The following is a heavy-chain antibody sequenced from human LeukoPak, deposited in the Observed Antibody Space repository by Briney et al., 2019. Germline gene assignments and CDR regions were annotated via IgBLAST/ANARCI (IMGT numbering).Heavy chain of an antibody. D-gene: IGHD6-13*01. J-gene: IGHJ6*03. CDR2: IYYSGST. V-gene: IGHV4-39*01. Sequence: SETLSLTCTVSGGSISSDSYYWGWIRQPPGKGLQWIGCIYYSGSTYYKPSLKSRVTISVDTSKNQFSLKLSSVTAADTAVYYCARQVKDSSSWYQLHYYYYYYMDVWGKGTTVTISS. CDR1: GGSISSDSYY. CDR3: ARQVKDSSSWYQLHYYYYYYMDV.